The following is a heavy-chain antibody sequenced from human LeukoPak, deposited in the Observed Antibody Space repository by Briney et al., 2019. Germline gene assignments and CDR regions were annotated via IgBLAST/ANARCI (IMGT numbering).Heavy chain of an antibody. D-gene: IGHD2-2*01. J-gene: IGHJ5*02. CDR3: AKDSSIHVVVWFDP. CDR1: GFTFSSYA. Sequence: PGGSLRLSCAASGFTFSSYAMSWVRQAPGKGLEWVSAISGSGGSTYYADSVKGRFTISRDNSKNTLYLQMNGLRAEDTAVYYCAKDSSIHVVVWFDPWGQGTLVTVSS. V-gene: IGHV3-23*01. CDR2: ISGSGGST.